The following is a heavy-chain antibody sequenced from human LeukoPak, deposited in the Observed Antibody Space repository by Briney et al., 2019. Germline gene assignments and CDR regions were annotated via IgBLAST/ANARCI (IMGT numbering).Heavy chain of an antibody. J-gene: IGHJ4*02. D-gene: IGHD6-6*01. CDR1: GGSISSSNYY. Sequence: PSETLSLTCTVSGGSISSSNYYWGWIRQPPGTGLEWIGSIYCGRTYYSPSLKSRVTISVDTSKNRFSLKLTSVTAADTAVYYCARVEYSRQVDYWGQGTLVTVSS. CDR2: IYCGRT. V-gene: IGHV4-39*07. CDR3: ARVEYSRQVDY.